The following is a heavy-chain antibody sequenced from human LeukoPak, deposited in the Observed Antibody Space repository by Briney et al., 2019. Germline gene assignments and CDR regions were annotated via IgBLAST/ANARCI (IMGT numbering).Heavy chain of an antibody. V-gene: IGHV1-18*01. J-gene: IGHJ2*01. CDR2: ISAYNGNT. CDR1: GYTFTSYG. D-gene: IGHD1-26*01. Sequence: GESLKISCKASGYTFTSYGISWVRQAPGQGLEWMGWISAYNGNTNYAQKLQGRVTMTTDTSTSTAYMELRSLRSDDTAVYYCARVWELLRVNWYFDLWGRGTLVTVSS. CDR3: ARVWELLRVNWYFDL.